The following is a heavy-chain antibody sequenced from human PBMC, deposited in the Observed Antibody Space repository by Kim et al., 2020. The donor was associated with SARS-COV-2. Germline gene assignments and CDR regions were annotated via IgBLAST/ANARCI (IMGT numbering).Heavy chain of an antibody. D-gene: IGHD6-13*01. CDR2: ISSSSSYI. Sequence: GGSLRLSCAASGFTFSSYSMNWVRQAPGKGLEWVSSISSSSSYIYYADSVKGRFTISRDNAKNSLYLQMNSLRAEDTAVYYCARVRQQLAKGFDPWGQGTLVTVSS. CDR1: GFTFSSYS. V-gene: IGHV3-21*01. CDR3: ARVRQQLAKGFDP. J-gene: IGHJ5*02.